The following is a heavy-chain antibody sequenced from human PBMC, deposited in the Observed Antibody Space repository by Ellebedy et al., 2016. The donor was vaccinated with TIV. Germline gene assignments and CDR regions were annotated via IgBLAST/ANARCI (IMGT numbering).Heavy chain of an antibody. D-gene: IGHD3-10*01. J-gene: IGHJ4*02. CDR1: GFTFSSYW. CDR3: ASRGVAVQGADY. CDR2: INSDGSRT. V-gene: IGHV3-74*01. Sequence: PGGSLRLSCAASGFTFSSYWMHWVRQAPGKGLVWVSLINSDGSRTTYADSVKGRFTISRDNAKNTLYRQMNSLRAEDTAVYYCASRGVAVQGADYWGQGTLVTVSS.